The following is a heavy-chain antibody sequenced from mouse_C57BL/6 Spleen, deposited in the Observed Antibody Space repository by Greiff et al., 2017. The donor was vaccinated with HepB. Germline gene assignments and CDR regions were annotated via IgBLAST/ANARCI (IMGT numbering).Heavy chain of an antibody. Sequence: VKLMESGPGLVQPSQSLSITCTVSGFSLTSYGVHWVRQSPGKGLEWLGVIWSGGSTDYNAAFISRLSISKDNSKSQVFFKMNSLQADDTAIYYCARNGDYDGNAMDYWGQGTSVTVSS. V-gene: IGHV2-2*01. CDR2: IWSGGST. CDR1: GFSLTSYG. J-gene: IGHJ4*01. CDR3: ARNGDYDGNAMDY. D-gene: IGHD2-4*01.